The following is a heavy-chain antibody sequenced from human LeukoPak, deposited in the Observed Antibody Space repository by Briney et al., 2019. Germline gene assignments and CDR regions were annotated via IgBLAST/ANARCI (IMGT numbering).Heavy chain of an antibody. D-gene: IGHD3-3*01. CDR3: ARVHLGFWSGYPGYYYMDV. Sequence: ASVKVSCKASGYTFTSYGISWVRPAPGQGLEWMGWVSAYNGNTNYAQKLQGRVTMTTDTSTSTAYMELTSLRSDDTAVHYCARVHLGFWSGYPGYYYMDVWGKGTTVTVSS. V-gene: IGHV1-18*01. CDR1: GYTFTSYG. J-gene: IGHJ6*03. CDR2: VSAYNGNT.